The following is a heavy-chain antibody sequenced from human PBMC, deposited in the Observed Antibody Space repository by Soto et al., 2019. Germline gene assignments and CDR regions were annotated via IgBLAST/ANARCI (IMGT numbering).Heavy chain of an antibody. Sequence: EVQLVESGGGLVQPGRSLRLSCAASGFTFDDYAMHWVRQAPGKGLEWVSGISWNSGSIGYADSVKGRFTISRDNAKNTLYLPMNSLRAEDTASYYCAKDRGLVLSFYFDYWGQGTLVTVSS. CDR1: GFTFDDYA. J-gene: IGHJ4*02. CDR2: ISWNSGSI. CDR3: AKDRGLVLSFYFDY. D-gene: IGHD6-19*01. V-gene: IGHV3-9*01.